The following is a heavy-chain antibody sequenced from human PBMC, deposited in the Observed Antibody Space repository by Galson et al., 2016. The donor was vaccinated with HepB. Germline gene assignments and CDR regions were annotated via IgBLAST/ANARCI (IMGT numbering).Heavy chain of an antibody. V-gene: IGHV3-9*01. Sequence: SLRLSCAASGFNFDDYAMHWVRQIPGKGLEWVSCINWNSGHKDYADSVKGRFTISRDNAKNSLYLQMNRLKLEDTAVYYCTKDGGVGSSSASFYYGVDAWGQRTTVTV. J-gene: IGHJ6*02. CDR1: GFNFDDYA. CDR2: INWNSGHK. D-gene: IGHD6-6*01. CDR3: TKDGGVGSSSASFYYGVDA.